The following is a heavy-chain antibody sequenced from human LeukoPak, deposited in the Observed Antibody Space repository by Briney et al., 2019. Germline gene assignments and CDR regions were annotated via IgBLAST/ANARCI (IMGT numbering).Heavy chain of an antibody. CDR1: GSSISSGVYY. J-gene: IGHJ4*02. CDR2: IHTRGTT. V-gene: IGHV4-61*02. D-gene: IGHD4-17*01. CDR3: ARFYYGDFTFDY. Sequence: SETLSLTCTVSGSSISSGVYYWSWIRQPAGKGLEWIGRIHTRGTTNYNPSLKSRVTISVDTPKSQFPLNLSSVTAADTAVYYCARFYYGDFTFDYWGQGTLVTVSS.